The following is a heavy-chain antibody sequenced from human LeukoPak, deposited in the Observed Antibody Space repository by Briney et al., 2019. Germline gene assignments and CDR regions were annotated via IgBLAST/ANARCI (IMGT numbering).Heavy chain of an antibody. CDR1: GFTFISYG. V-gene: IGHV3-30*18. CDR2: ISYDGSNE. D-gene: IGHD3-16*02. J-gene: IGHJ4*02. Sequence: GSLRLSCVASGFTFISYGMHWVRQAPGKGLEWVAFISYDGSNENIADSVKGRFIISRDNSKDTLYLQMNSLRAEDTAVYYCAKGPAPRLGEFSYHALVDYWGQGTLVTVSS. CDR3: AKGPAPRLGEFSYHALVDY.